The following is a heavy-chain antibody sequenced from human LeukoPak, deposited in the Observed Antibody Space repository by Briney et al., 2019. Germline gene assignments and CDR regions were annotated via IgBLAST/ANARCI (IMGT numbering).Heavy chain of an antibody. CDR1: GGSFSGYY. D-gene: IGHD3-10*01. J-gene: IGHJ4*02. CDR2: INHGGST. Sequence: SETLSLTCAVYGGSFSGYYWSWIRQPPGKGLEWCVEINHGGSTNYNPSLKRRVTISVDTSKNQFSLKLSSVTAADTAVYYCARHRITMVRGGRRFHYWGQGTLVTVSS. CDR3: ARHRITMVRGGRRFHY. V-gene: IGHV4-34*01.